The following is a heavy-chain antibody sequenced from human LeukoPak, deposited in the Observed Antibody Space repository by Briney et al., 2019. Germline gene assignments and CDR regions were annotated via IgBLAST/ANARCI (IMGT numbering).Heavy chain of an antibody. Sequence: GGSLRLSCAASGFTFSSYSMNWVRQAPGKGLEWVSYISSSSSTIYYADSVKGRSTISRDNAKNSLYLQMNSLRAEDTAVYYCARGSSGYYSPGWDIRGQGTMVTVSS. CDR3: ARGSSGYYSPGWDI. J-gene: IGHJ3*02. V-gene: IGHV3-48*01. CDR2: ISSSSSTI. D-gene: IGHD3-22*01. CDR1: GFTFSSYS.